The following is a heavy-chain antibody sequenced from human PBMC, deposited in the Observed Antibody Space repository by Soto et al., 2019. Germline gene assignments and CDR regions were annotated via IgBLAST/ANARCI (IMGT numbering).Heavy chain of an antibody. D-gene: IGHD2-2*01. Sequence: ASVKVSCKASGYTFTSYDINWVRQAPGQGLEWMGWMNPNSNKTGYAQKFQGRVTMTRNTSINTAYMELSSLRSEDTAVYYCAREDIVVVPAAVDYYYYMYVWGKGTTVTVSS. V-gene: IGHV1-8*01. CDR1: GYTFTSYD. J-gene: IGHJ6*03. CDR2: MNPNSNKT. CDR3: AREDIVVVPAAVDYYYYMYV.